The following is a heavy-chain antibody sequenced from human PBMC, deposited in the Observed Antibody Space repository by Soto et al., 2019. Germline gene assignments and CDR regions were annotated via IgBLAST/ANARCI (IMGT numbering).Heavy chain of an antibody. CDR3: ATSYRSSSPFDL. Sequence: GESLKISCKGSGYSFTTNWVGWVRQMAGKGLEWMGIIFPGDSDTRYSPPFQGQVTISADRSTSTVYLQWSSLKASDTAMYYCATSYRSSSPFDLWGQGTLVTVSS. CDR2: IFPGDSDT. D-gene: IGHD6-6*01. J-gene: IGHJ4*02. V-gene: IGHV5-51*01. CDR1: GYSFTTNW.